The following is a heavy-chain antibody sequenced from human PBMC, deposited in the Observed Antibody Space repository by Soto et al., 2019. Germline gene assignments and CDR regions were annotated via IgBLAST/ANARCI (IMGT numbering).Heavy chain of an antibody. D-gene: IGHD3-16*01. CDR2: ISFNGLSQ. J-gene: IGHJ3*01. Sequence: QEILVESGGGVVQSGTSLRLSCAASGFTFSSCAMHWVRQAPGKGLEWVSVISFNGLSQFYADSVRGRVTGSRDNSKNILYLQLDSLRPDDTAVYYCARGGRGLRGAFDVWGQGTEVSVS. CDR1: GFTFSSCA. V-gene: IGHV3-30*04. CDR3: ARGGRGLRGAFDV.